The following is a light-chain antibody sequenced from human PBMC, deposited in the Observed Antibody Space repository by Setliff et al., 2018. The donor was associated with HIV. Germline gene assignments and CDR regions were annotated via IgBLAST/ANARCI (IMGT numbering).Light chain of an antibody. J-gene: IGLJ1*01. CDR1: SSDVGGYDW. CDR3: SSYTGSTLYV. V-gene: IGLV2-14*01. Sequence: QSALTQPASVSGSPGQSITISCTGTSSDVGGYDWVSWYQQHPGKAPKLMISEVRNRASGVSSRFSGSKSGNTASLTISGLQTEDEGDYYCSSYTGSTLYVFGTGTKVTVL. CDR2: EVR.